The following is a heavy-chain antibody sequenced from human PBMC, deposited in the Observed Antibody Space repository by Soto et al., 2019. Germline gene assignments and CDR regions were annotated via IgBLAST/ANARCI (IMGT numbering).Heavy chain of an antibody. Sequence: GGSLRLSCAASGFTFSSYWMHWVRQAPGKGLLWVSRLNSDGSDTSYADSVKGRFTISRDNAKNTLYLQMNSLRAEDTAVYYCARDGHDSVDLDYWGQGTLGTVSS. J-gene: IGHJ4*02. CDR3: ARDGHDSVDLDY. V-gene: IGHV3-74*01. CDR2: LNSDGSDT. CDR1: GFTFSSYW. D-gene: IGHD3-3*01.